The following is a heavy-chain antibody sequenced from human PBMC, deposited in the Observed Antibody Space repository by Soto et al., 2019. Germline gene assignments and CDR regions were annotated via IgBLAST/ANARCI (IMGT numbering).Heavy chain of an antibody. CDR2: ILPIFVTA. CDR3: ARGPAAPDKYYYYYYGMDV. Sequence: QVQLVQSGAEVKKPGSSVKVSCKASGGTFSSYAISWVRQAPGQGLEWMGGILPIFVTANYAQKFQGRVTSGGDKSASTGYMEVGSLRSEDTAGYYCARGPAAPDKYYYYYYGMDVWGQGTTVTVSS. V-gene: IGHV1-69*06. J-gene: IGHJ6*02. CDR1: GGTFSSYA. D-gene: IGHD6-13*01.